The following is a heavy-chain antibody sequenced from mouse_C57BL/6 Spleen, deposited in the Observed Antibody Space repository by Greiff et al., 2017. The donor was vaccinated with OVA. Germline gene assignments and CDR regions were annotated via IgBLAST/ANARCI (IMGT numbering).Heavy chain of an antibody. D-gene: IGHD5-1-1*01. CDR3: AIPTARDY. Sequence: VQLQQSGPELVKPGASVKLSCKASGYTFTDYYMNWVKQRHGKSLEWLGYINPNNCYPHYTQKFQGKATLTVDKSSSTAYMELRSLTSEDSAVYYCAIPTARDYWGQGTSLTVSS. CDR2: INPNNCYP. CDR1: GYTFTDYY. J-gene: IGHJ2*02. V-gene: IGHV1-26*01.